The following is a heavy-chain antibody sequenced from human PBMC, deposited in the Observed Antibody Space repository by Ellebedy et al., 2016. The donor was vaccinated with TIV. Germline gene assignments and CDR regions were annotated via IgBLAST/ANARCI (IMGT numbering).Heavy chain of an antibody. D-gene: IGHD3-3*01. CDR2: IYYSGST. V-gene: IGHV4-59*01. CDR1: GGSISPYY. J-gene: IGHJ4*02. Sequence: MPSETLSPTCTVSGGSISPYYWSWIRQPPGKGLEWSGYIYYSGSTNYNPSLKSRLTISLDTSKDQFSLKLSSVTAADTAVYYCARTYYDFWSGFSAPYYFDYWGQGTLVTVSS. CDR3: ARTYYDFWSGFSAPYYFDY.